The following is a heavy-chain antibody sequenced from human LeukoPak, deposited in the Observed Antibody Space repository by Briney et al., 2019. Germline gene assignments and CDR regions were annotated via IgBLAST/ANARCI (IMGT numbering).Heavy chain of an antibody. CDR2: ISSTSNTI. Sequence: GGSLRLSCAASGFIFSNYSMNWVRQAPGKGLEWVSWISSTSNTIYYADSVKGRFTISRDNAKNSLDLQMNSLRDEDTAVYYCARPSRSAGPAYWGQGTLVTVSS. J-gene: IGHJ4*02. CDR3: ARPSRSAGPAY. CDR1: GFIFSNYS. V-gene: IGHV3-48*02. D-gene: IGHD6-19*01.